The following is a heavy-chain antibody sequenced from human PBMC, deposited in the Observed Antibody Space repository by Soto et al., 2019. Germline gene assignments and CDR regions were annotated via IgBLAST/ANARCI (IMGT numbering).Heavy chain of an antibody. CDR1: GFTFSSYG. CDR3: ARAMGRSYQWYGPGEYFQY. D-gene: IGHD2-15*01. Sequence: QVQLVESGGGVVQPGRSLRLSCEGFGFTFSSYGMHWVRQAPGKGLEWVAVISYDGSNQYYGDSVKGRFTISRDDSKNTLYRQMNSLRSEDTAVYYCARAMGRSYQWYGPGEYFQYWGQGTLVTVSS. J-gene: IGHJ1*01. V-gene: IGHV3-33*08. CDR2: ISYDGSNQ.